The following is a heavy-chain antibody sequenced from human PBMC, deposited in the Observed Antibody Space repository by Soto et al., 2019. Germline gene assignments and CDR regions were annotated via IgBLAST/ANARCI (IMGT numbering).Heavy chain of an antibody. CDR1: GLTFSSYS. J-gene: IGHJ6*02. CDR3: AFGEESRYYYYGMDV. Sequence: EVQLVESGGGLVQRGGSLRLSCAASGLTFSSYSMNWVRQAPGKGLEWVSYISSSSSTIYYADSVKGRFTISRDNAKNSVYLQMNSLRAEDTAGYYCAFGEESRYYYYGMDVWGQGTTVTVSS. D-gene: IGHD3-10*01. V-gene: IGHV3-48*01. CDR2: ISSSSSTI.